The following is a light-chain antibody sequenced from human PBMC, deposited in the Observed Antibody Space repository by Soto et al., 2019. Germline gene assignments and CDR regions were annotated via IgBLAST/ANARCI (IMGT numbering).Light chain of an antibody. CDR2: DVT. V-gene: IGLV2-11*01. CDR3: CSYAGSYTSDG. CDR1: SSDVGGY. Sequence: QSALTQPRSVSGSPGQSVTISCTGTSSDVGGYVSWYQQHPGKAPKVMIYDVTKRPSGVPDRFSGSKSGNTASLTISGLQAEDEADYYCCSYAGSYTSDGFGTGTKV. J-gene: IGLJ1*01.